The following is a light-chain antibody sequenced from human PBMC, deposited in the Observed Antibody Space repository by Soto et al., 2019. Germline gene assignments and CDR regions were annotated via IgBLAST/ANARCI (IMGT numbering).Light chain of an antibody. CDR3: AAWDDSLRAPV. V-gene: IGLV1-47*01. J-gene: IGLJ2*01. Sequence: QSVLTQPPSASATPGQRITISCFGSSSNIGSNYGYWYQQLPGTAPKLLISRDDERPSGVPDRFSGSKSGTSASLAISGVRSEDEADYFCAAWDDSLRAPVFGGGTKLPVL. CDR2: RDD. CDR1: SSNIGSNY.